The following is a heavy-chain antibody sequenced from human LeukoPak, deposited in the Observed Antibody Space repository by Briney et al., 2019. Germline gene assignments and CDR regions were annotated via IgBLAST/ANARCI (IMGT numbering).Heavy chain of an antibody. V-gene: IGHV4-61*02. J-gene: IGHJ4*02. Sequence: SETLSLTCTVSGGSISSGSYYWSWIRQPAGKGLEWIGRIYTSGSTNYNPSLKSRVTISVDTSKNQFSLKLSSVTAADTAVYYCARVSSSWSGGYYFDYWGQGTLVTVSS. CDR3: ARVSSSWSGGYYFDY. CDR1: GGSISSGSYY. CDR2: IYTSGST. D-gene: IGHD6-13*01.